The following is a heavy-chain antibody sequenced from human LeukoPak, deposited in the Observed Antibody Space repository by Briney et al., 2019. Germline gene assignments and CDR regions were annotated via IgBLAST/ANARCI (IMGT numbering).Heavy chain of an antibody. V-gene: IGHV3-30*02. D-gene: IGHD2-2*01. Sequence: GGSLRLSCAASGFTFSSYGMHWVRQAPGKGLEWVAFIRYDGSNKYYADSVKGRFTISRDNSKNTLYLQMNSLRAEDTAVYYCAKMIVLVSDIVVVPAARDPEGWGASDIWGQGTMVTVSS. CDR1: GFTFSSYG. J-gene: IGHJ3*02. CDR3: AKMIVLVSDIVVVPAARDPEGWGASDI. CDR2: IRYDGSNK.